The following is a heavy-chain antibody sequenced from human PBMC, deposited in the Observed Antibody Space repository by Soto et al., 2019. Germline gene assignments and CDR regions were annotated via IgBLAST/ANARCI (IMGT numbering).Heavy chain of an antibody. CDR1: GFTFSSYA. V-gene: IGHV3-23*01. J-gene: IGHJ4*02. CDR3: ARRGSGSYYDY. Sequence: EVQLLESGGGLVQPGGSLRLSCAASGFTFSSYAMRWVRQAPVKGLEWVSAISGSGDSTYYSDSVKGRFTISSDNSKNTLDVVMSSVRFEPTAVNCYARRGSGSYYDYWGQGTLVNVYS. CDR2: ISGSGDST. D-gene: IGHD6-25*01.